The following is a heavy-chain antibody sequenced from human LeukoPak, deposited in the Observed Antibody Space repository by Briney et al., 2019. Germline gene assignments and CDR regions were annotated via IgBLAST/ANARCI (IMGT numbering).Heavy chain of an antibody. J-gene: IGHJ3*02. CDR1: GFTVSSNS. CDR2: IYSDNT. D-gene: IGHD5-18*01. V-gene: IGHV3-53*01. CDR3: ASRSDTASGFDM. Sequence: PGGSLRLSCTVSGFTVSSNSMSWVRQAPGKGLEWVSFIYSDNTHYSDSVKGRFTISRDNSKNTLYLQMNSLRAEDTAVYYCASRSDTASGFDMWGQGTMVTVSS.